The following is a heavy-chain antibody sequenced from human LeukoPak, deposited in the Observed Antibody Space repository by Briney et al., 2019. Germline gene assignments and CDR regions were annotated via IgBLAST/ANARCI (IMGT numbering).Heavy chain of an antibody. CDR3: AKVSSSWRSLDH. CDR1: GFTFSSYS. J-gene: IGHJ4*02. Sequence: GGSLRLSCAASGFTFSSYSMNWVRQAPGKGLEWVSAISGSGTSTYYADSVNGRFTISRDNSKNTVYLQMSRLRAEDTAVYYCAKVSSSWRSLDHWGQGTLVTVSA. CDR2: ISGSGTST. D-gene: IGHD6-13*01. V-gene: IGHV3-23*01.